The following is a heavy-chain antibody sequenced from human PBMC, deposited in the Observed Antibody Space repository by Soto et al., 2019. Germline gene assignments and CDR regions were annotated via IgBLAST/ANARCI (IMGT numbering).Heavy chain of an antibody. Sequence: QMQLVQSGAEVKTPGASVMLSCKASGYTFTRYYIHWVRQAPGQGLEWMGIINPSGGDTTYAQKFQGRVTMSRDTSANTVYMELSSLRSEDTAVYYCARDRDYSNYGYFYYGMDVWGQGTTVTVSS. CDR2: INPSGGDT. V-gene: IGHV1-46*01. J-gene: IGHJ6*02. CDR1: GYTFTRYY. D-gene: IGHD4-4*01. CDR3: ARDRDYSNYGYFYYGMDV.